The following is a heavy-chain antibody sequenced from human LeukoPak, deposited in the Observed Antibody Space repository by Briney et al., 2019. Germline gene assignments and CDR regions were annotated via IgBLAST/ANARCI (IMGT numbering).Heavy chain of an antibody. J-gene: IGHJ4*02. CDR3: ARSLRSSWYFDY. V-gene: IGHV4-59*01. Sequence: SETLSLTCTVSGGSISTYYWSWIRQPPGKGLEWIGYIFYTGSTNYNPSLKSRVTISVDTSKNQFSLTLSSVTAADTAVYYCARSLRSSWYFDYWGQGTLVTVSS. CDR1: GGSISTYY. D-gene: IGHD6-13*01. CDR2: IFYTGST.